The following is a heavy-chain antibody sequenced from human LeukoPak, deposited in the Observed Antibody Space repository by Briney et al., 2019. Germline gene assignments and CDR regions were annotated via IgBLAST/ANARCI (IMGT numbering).Heavy chain of an antibody. CDR3: AKPDWGDDYPYYFDY. V-gene: IGHV3-23*01. CDR1: GFTFSSYT. D-gene: IGHD5-24*01. J-gene: IGHJ4*02. CDR2: ISGSGGST. Sequence: GGSLRLSCAASGFTFSSYTMSWVRQAPGKGLEWVSAISGSGGSTYYADSVKGRFTISRDNSKNTLYLQMNSLRAEDTAVYYCAKPDWGDDYPYYFDYWGQGTLVTVSS.